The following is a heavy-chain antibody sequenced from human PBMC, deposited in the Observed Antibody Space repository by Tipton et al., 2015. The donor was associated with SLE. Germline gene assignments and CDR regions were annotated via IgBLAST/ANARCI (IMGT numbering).Heavy chain of an antibody. CDR2: IRSDGSNT. V-gene: IGHV3-30*02. CDR1: GFIFSNYG. Sequence: SLRLSCAASGFIFSNYGIHWVRQTPGKGLEWVAFIRSDGSNTYYANSVRGRFTISRDISKNTLFLQICSLRAEDTAIYYCARGQDCTGGTCYFAYWGQGTLVTVSS. CDR3: ARGQDCTGGTCYFAY. J-gene: IGHJ4*02. D-gene: IGHD2-15*01.